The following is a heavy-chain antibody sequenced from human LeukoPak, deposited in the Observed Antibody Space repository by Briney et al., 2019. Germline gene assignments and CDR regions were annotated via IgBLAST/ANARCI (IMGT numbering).Heavy chain of an antibody. Sequence: SETLSLTCTVSGGSISSSSYYWGWIRQPPGKGLEWIGSIYYSGSTYYNPSLKSRVTISVDTSKNQFSLKLSSVTAADTAVYYCARLATYYDFWSGYYTGVPSYAKYDYGMDVWGQGTTVTVSS. CDR3: ARLATYYDFWSGYYTGVPSYAKYDYGMDV. CDR1: GGSISSSSYY. J-gene: IGHJ6*02. CDR2: IYYSGST. D-gene: IGHD3-3*01. V-gene: IGHV4-39*01.